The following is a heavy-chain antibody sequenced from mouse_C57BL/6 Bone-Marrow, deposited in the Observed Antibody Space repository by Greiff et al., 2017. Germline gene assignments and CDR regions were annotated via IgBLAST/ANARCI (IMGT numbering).Heavy chain of an antibody. CDR2: IYPRSGNT. J-gene: IGHJ4*01. CDR3: ARTLRVAMDY. D-gene: IGHD1-1*01. V-gene: IGHV1-81*01. CDR1: GYTFTSYG. Sequence: VKLVESGAELARPGASVKLSCKASGYTFTSYGISWVKQRTGQGLEWIGEIYPRSGNTYYNEKFKGKATLTADKSSSTAYMALRSLTSEDSAVYFCARTLRVAMDYWGQGTSVTVSS.